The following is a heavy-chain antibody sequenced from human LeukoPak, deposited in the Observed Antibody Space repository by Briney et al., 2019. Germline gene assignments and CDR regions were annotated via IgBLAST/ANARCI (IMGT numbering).Heavy chain of an antibody. CDR3: ARCRSGTCYAYFDY. CDR2: IRSGSTMI. V-gene: IGHV3-48*01. D-gene: IGHD2-15*01. J-gene: IGHJ4*02. CDR1: GFSFTASS. Sequence: PGGSLILSWAASGFSFTASSLNWVRQAPGKGLEWISYIRSGSTMIYYADSVKGRFTISRDDANNVLFLQMNSLGAEDTAVYYCARCRSGTCYAYFDYWGQGTLVTVSS.